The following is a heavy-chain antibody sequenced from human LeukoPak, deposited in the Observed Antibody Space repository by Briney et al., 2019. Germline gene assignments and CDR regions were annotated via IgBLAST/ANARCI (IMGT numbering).Heavy chain of an antibody. D-gene: IGHD6-19*01. CDR1: GYTFTGYY. V-gene: IGHV1-2*02. J-gene: IGHJ3*02. CDR2: INPNSGGT. CDR3: ARDGPYSSGWYGHDAFDI. Sequence: ASVKVSCKASGYTFTGYYMHWVRQAPGQGLEWMGWINPNSGGTNYAQKFQGRVTITRDTSASTAYMELRSLRSDDTAVYYCARDGPYSSGWYGHDAFDIWGQGTMVTVSS.